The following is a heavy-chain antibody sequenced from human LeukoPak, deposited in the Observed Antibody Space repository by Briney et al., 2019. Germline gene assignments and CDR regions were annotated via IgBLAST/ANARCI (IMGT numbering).Heavy chain of an antibody. CDR1: GDSISSGDYY. CDR2: ISSSGST. V-gene: IGHV4-61*02. Sequence: PSETLSLTCTVSGDSISSGDYYWSWIRQPAGKGLEWIGRISSSGSTNYNPSLKSRVTISVDTSKNQFSLKLSSVTAADTAVYYCARLGMGGFDPWGQGTLVTVSS. D-gene: IGHD5-24*01. CDR3: ARLGMGGFDP. J-gene: IGHJ5*02.